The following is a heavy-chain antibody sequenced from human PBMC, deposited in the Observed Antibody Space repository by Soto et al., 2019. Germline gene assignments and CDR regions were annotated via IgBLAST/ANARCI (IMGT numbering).Heavy chain of an antibody. CDR1: GGSISSGDYY. J-gene: IGHJ4*02. V-gene: IGHV4-31*03. D-gene: IGHD3-3*01. CDR2: IYYSGST. Sequence: PSETLSLTCTVSGGSISSGDYYWSWIRQHPGKGLEWIGYIYYSGSTSYNPSLKSRVTISIDTSKNQFSLKLSSVTAADTAVYYCARGVRSAWTHDYWGQGALVTVYS. CDR3: ARGVRSAWTHDY.